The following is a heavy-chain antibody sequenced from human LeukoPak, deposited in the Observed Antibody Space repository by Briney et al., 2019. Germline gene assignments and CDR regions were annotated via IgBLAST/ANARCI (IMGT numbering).Heavy chain of an antibody. V-gene: IGHV3-73*01. Sequence: GGSLRLSCAGSGFTFSGSAMHWVRQASGKGLEWVGRIRSKANSYATAYAASVKGRFTISRDDSKNTAYLQMNSLKTEDTAVYYCTRNSYYYDSSGQNDYWGQGTLVTVSS. D-gene: IGHD3-22*01. CDR1: GFTFSGSA. CDR2: IRSKANSYAT. J-gene: IGHJ4*02. CDR3: TRNSYYYDSSGQNDY.